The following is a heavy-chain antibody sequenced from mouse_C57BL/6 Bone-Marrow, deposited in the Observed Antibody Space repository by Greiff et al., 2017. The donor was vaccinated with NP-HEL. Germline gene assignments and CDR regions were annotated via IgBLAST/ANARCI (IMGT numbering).Heavy chain of an antibody. Sequence: EVQGVESGAELVRPGASVKLSCTASGFNIKDDYMHWVKQRPEQGLEWIGWIDPENGDTEYASKFQGKATITADTSSNTAYLQLSSLTSEDTAVYYCTTVVAKDWFAYWGQGTLVTVSA. D-gene: IGHD1-1*01. V-gene: IGHV14-4*01. CDR3: TTVVAKDWFAY. CDR2: IDPENGDT. CDR1: GFNIKDDY. J-gene: IGHJ3*01.